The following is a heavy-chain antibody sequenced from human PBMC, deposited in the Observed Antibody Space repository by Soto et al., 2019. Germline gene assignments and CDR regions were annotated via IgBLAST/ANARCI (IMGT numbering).Heavy chain of an antibody. CDR1: GFTFSSYG. J-gene: IGHJ6*02. CDR3: ASPPCGGDCSLIYGMDV. V-gene: IGHV3-33*01. CDR2: IWYDGSNK. Sequence: GGSLRLSCAASGFTFSSYGMHWVRQAPGKGLEWVAVIWYDGSNKYYADSVKGRFTISRDNSKNTLYLQMNSLRAEDTTVYYCASPPCGGDCSLIYGMDVWGQGTTVTVSS. D-gene: IGHD2-21*02.